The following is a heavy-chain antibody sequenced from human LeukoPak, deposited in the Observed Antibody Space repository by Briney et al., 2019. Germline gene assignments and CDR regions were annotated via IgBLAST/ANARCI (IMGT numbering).Heavy chain of an antibody. CDR3: VTRSAGGYQLLSSYYYYGMDV. CDR2: IIPIFGTA. D-gene: IGHD2-2*01. J-gene: IGHJ6*04. V-gene: IGHV1-69*06. Sequence: SVKVSCKASGGTFSSYAISWVRQAPGQGLEWMGGIIPIFGTANYAQKFQGRVTITADKSTSTAYMELSSLRSEDTAVYYCVTRSAGGYQLLSSYYYYGMDVWGKGTTVTVSS. CDR1: GGTFSSYA.